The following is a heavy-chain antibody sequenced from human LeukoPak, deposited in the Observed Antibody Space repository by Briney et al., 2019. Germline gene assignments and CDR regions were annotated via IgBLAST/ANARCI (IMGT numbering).Heavy chain of an antibody. CDR1: GFTFSTYA. V-gene: IGHV3-23*01. CDR2: TDGRGDTT. D-gene: IGHD6-19*01. J-gene: IGHJ4*02. Sequence: GGSLRLSCVVSGFTFSTYAMNWVRQAPGEGLEWVSSTDGRGDTTFYAGSVKGRFTISRDNSKNTLYLQMHSLSGEDTAIYYCAKELSSASYPYYFDFWGQGTLVTVSS. CDR3: AKELSSASYPYYFDF.